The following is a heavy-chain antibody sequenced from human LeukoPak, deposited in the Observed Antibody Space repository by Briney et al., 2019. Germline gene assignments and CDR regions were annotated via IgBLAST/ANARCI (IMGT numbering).Heavy chain of an antibody. J-gene: IGHJ3*02. CDR2: IYYSGST. D-gene: IGHD3-10*01. Sequence: SGTLSLTCTVSGGSISSYYWSWIRQPPGKGLEWIGYIYYSGSTNYNPSLKSRVTISVDTPKNQFSLKLSSVTAADTAVYYCARAITDDAFDIWGQGTMVTVSS. CDR1: GGSISSYY. V-gene: IGHV4-59*01. CDR3: ARAITDDAFDI.